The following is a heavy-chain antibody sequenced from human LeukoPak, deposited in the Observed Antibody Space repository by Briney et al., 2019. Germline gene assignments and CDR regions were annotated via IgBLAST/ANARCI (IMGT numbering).Heavy chain of an antibody. CDR1: GFTFSSYS. Sequence: PGGSLRLSCAASGFTFSSYSMNWVRQAPGKGLEWVSYISSSGSTIYYADSVKGRFTISRDNAKNSLYLQMNSLRAEDTAVYYCARDQVVATIPYFDYWGQGTLVTVSS. D-gene: IGHD5-12*01. V-gene: IGHV3-48*04. CDR2: ISSSGSTI. J-gene: IGHJ4*02. CDR3: ARDQVVATIPYFDY.